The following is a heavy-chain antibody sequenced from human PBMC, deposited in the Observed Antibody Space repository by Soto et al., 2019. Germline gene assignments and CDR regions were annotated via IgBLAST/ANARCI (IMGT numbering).Heavy chain of an antibody. CDR1: GFTLSTNY. CDR3: ARVAIPPKTLAY. V-gene: IGHV3-53*01. J-gene: IGHJ4*02. CDR2: LYTSGST. D-gene: IGHD2-21*01. Sequence: PGGSLRLSCAASGFTLSTNYMSWVRQAPGKGLEWVSVLYTSGSTYYAGSVKGRFTISRDNSKNTLYLQMNNLRAEDTAVYYCARVAIPPKTLAYRGQGALVPGSS.